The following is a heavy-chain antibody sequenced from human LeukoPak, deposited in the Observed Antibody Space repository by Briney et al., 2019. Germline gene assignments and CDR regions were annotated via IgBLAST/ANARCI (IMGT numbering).Heavy chain of an antibody. CDR3: AKGLQVGATEEDAFDI. D-gene: IGHD1-26*01. V-gene: IGHV3-9*01. Sequence: GRSLRLSCAASGFTFDDYAMHWVRQAPGKGLEWVSGISWNSGSIGYADSVKGRFTISRDNAKNSLYLQMNSLRAEDTALHYCAKGLQVGATEEDAFDIWGQGTMVTVSS. CDR2: ISWNSGSI. J-gene: IGHJ3*02. CDR1: GFTFDDYA.